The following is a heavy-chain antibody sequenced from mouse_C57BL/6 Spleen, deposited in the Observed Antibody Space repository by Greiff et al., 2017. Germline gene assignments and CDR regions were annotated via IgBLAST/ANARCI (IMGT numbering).Heavy chain of an antibody. CDR1: GFTFSDYG. CDR2: ISSGSSTI. Sequence: EVQRVESGGGLVKPGGSLKLSCAASGFTFSDYGMHWVRQAPETGLEWVAYISSGSSTIYYADTVKGRFTISRDNAKNTLFLQMTSLRPEDTAMYYCARPRIYDGYYYFDYWGQGTTLTVSS. V-gene: IGHV5-17*01. J-gene: IGHJ2*01. D-gene: IGHD2-3*01. CDR3: ARPRIYDGYYYFDY.